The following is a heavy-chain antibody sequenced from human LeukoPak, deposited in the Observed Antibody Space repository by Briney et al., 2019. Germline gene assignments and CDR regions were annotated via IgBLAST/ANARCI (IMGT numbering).Heavy chain of an antibody. CDR3: ARDIAMSYYSMSYFQH. CDR1: GLTFSSYA. Sequence: GGSLRLSCAASGLTFSSYAMHWVRQAPGKGLEWVAVISYDGSNKYYADSVKGRFTISRDNSKNTLYLQMNSLRAEDTAVYYCARDIAMSYYSMSYFQHWGQGTLVTVSS. CDR2: ISYDGSNK. J-gene: IGHJ1*01. D-gene: IGHD1-26*01. V-gene: IGHV3-30*04.